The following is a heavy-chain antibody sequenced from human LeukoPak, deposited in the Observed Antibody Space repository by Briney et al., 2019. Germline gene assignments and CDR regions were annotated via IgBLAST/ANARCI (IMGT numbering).Heavy chain of an antibody. CDR1: GGSFSGYY. J-gene: IGHJ4*02. CDR3: AKGRGFRVWDPWDN. CDR2: ISSSGSTI. V-gene: IGHV3-11*01. D-gene: IGHD3-16*01. Sequence: LSLTCAVYGGSFSGYYWSWIRQPPGKGLEWVSYISSSGSTIYYADSVKGRFTISRDNSKNTLFLEMNSLRVEDTAVYYCAKGRGFRVWDPWDNWGQGTLITVSS.